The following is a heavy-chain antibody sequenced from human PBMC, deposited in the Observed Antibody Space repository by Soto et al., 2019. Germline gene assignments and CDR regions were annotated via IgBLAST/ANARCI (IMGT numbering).Heavy chain of an antibody. Sequence: PSETLSLTCTVSGGSVYSDGYYWGWIRRPPGKGLEWIGYIHYTGSTNYNPSLRGRVTMSMDTSKNQFSLKLTSVTAADTAVYYCVRVAGGGLFDYWGPGNLVTVSS. CDR1: GGSVYSDGYY. D-gene: IGHD2-15*01. V-gene: IGHV4-61*08. CDR2: IHYTGST. J-gene: IGHJ4*02. CDR3: VRVAGGGLFDY.